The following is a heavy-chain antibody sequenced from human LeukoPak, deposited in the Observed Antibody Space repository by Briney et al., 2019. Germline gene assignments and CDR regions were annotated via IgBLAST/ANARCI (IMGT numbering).Heavy chain of an antibody. D-gene: IGHD2-2*01. J-gene: IGHJ5*02. CDR2: IYYSGST. CDR3: AREGVGTSLNGGLWFDP. Sequence: SETLSLTCTVSGGSISSYYWSWIRQPLGKGLEWIGYIYYSGSTNYNPSLKSRVTISVDTSKNQFSLKLSSVTAADTAVYYCAREGVGTSLNGGLWFDPWGQGTLVTVSS. V-gene: IGHV4-59*01. CDR1: GGSISSYY.